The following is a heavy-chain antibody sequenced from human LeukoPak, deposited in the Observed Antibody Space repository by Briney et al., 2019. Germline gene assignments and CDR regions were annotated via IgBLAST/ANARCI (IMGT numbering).Heavy chain of an antibody. Sequence: PSETLSLTCTVSGGSISSGGYYWSWIRQHPGKGLEWIGYIYYSGSTYYNPSLKNRVTISVDTSKNQFSLKLSSVTAADTAVYYCARGSGSYFVFDYWGQGTLVTVSS. V-gene: IGHV4-31*03. J-gene: IGHJ4*02. CDR3: ARGSGSYFVFDY. CDR1: GGSISSGGYY. CDR2: IYYSGST. D-gene: IGHD3-10*01.